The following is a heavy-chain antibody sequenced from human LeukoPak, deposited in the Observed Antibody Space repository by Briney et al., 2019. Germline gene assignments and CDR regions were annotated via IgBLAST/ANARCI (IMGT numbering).Heavy chain of an antibody. CDR3: ARATLDN. V-gene: IGHV3-53*01. CDR1: GFSVSSNY. Sequence: GGSLRLSCAASGFSVSSNYISWVRQAPGKGLEWVSVIYSGGSTKYADSVKARFTISRDNSKNTVYLQMNSLRAEDTAVYYCARATLDNWGQGTLVTVSS. J-gene: IGHJ4*02. CDR2: IYSGGST.